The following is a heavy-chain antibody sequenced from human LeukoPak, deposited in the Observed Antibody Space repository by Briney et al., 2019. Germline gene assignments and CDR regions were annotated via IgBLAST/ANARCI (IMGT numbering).Heavy chain of an antibody. CDR2: ISSSSYI. J-gene: IGHJ4*02. D-gene: IGHD6-19*01. Sequence: GGSLRLSCAASGFTFSPYSMNWVRQAPGKGLEWVSSISSSSYIYYADSVKGRFTISRDNAKNSLYLQMNSLRAEDTAVYYCAKGYSSGWYGPPQYWGQGTLVTVSS. CDR1: GFTFSPYS. V-gene: IGHV3-21*01. CDR3: AKGYSSGWYGPPQY.